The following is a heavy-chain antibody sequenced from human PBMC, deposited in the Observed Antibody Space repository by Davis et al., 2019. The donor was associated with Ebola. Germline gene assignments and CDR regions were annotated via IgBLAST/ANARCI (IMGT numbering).Heavy chain of an antibody. D-gene: IGHD1-26*01. V-gene: IGHV1-2*04. CDR3: ARGGGSSKRTMGY. J-gene: IGHJ4*02. CDR1: GYTFTYRY. CDR2: INPNSGGT. Sequence: ASVKVSCKASGYTFTYRYLHWVRQAPGQGLEWMGWINPNSGGTNYAQKFQGWVTMTRDTSISTAYMELSRLRSDDTAVYYCARGGGSSKRTMGYWGQGTLVTVSS.